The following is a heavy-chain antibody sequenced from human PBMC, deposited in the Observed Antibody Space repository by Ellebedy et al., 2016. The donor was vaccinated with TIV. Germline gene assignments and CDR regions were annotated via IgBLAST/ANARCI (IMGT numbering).Heavy chain of an antibody. CDR3: ATVVVAVAGTEFDY. V-gene: IGHV1-24*01. CDR1: GYTLTELS. CDR2: FDPEDGET. Sequence: ASVKVSXXVSGYTLTELSMHWVRQAPGKGLEWMGGFDPEDGETIYAQKFQGRVTMTEDTSTDTAYMELSSLRSEDTAVYYCATVVVAVAGTEFDYWGQGTLVTVSS. J-gene: IGHJ4*02. D-gene: IGHD6-19*01.